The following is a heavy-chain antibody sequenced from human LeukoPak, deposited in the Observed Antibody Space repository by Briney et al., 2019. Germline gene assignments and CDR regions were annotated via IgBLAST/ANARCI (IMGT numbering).Heavy chain of an antibody. V-gene: IGHV3-7*01. CDR2: IKQDGSEK. CDR3: AGGPGFLIDC. J-gene: IGHJ4*02. Sequence: GGSLRLSCAASGFTFSSYWMSWVRQAPGKGLEWVANIKQDGSEKYYVDSVKGRLTISRDNAKNLLYLQMNSLRVEDTAVYYCAGGPGFLIDCWGQGTLVTVSS. D-gene: IGHD3-3*01. CDR1: GFTFSSYW.